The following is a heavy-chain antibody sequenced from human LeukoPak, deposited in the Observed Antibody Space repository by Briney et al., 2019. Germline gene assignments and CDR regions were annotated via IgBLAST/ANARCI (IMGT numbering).Heavy chain of an antibody. CDR1: GFTFGSYS. J-gene: IGHJ6*02. CDR3: ARGVDTAITGGYYYYGTDV. Sequence: PGGSLRLSCAASGFTFGSYSMNWVRQAPGKGLEWVSYISSSSSTIYYADSVKGRFTISRDSANNSLFLQMNSLRGEDTAVYYCARGVDTAITGGYYYYGTDVWGQGTTVTVSS. D-gene: IGHD5-18*01. V-gene: IGHV3-48*01. CDR2: ISSSSSTI.